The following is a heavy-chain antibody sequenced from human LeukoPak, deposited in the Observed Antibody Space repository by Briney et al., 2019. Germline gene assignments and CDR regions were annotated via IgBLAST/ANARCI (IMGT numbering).Heavy chain of an antibody. D-gene: IGHD2-2*01. Sequence: SETLSLTRTVSGSISSYYWGWIRQPPGKGLEWIGYIYTSGSTNYNPSLKSRVTISVDTSKNQFSLDLSSVTAADTAVYYCARQKCTSTSCLTKNAFDIWGQGTMVTVSS. V-gene: IGHV4-4*09. CDR2: IYTSGST. J-gene: IGHJ3*02. CDR3: ARQKCTSTSCLTKNAFDI. CDR1: GSISSYY.